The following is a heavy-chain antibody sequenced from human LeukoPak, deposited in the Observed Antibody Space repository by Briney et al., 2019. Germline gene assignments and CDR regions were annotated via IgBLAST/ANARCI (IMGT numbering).Heavy chain of an antibody. CDR3: AREGQDVDIVATISRRLGAFDI. V-gene: IGHV4-34*01. CDR2: INHSGGT. Sequence: PSETLSLTCAVYGGSFSGYYWTWIRQPPEKGLEWIGEINHSGGTNYNPSLNSRVTISVDTSKNQFSLKLSSVTAVDTAVYYCAREGQDVDIVATISRRLGAFDIWGQGTMVTVSS. CDR1: GGSFSGYY. J-gene: IGHJ3*02. D-gene: IGHD5-12*01.